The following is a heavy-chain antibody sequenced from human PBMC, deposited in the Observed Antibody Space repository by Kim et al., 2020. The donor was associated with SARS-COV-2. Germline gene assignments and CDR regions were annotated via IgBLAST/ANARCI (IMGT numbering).Heavy chain of an antibody. V-gene: IGHV1-2*06. Sequence: ASVKVSCKASGYTFTGYYMHWVRQAPGQGLEWMGRINPNSGGTNYAQKFQGRVTMTRDTSISTAYMELSRLRSDDTAVYYCASGFEDSSGYYSLYYYYGMDVWGQGATVTVSS. J-gene: IGHJ6*02. CDR1: GYTFTGYY. CDR3: ASGFEDSSGYYSLYYYYGMDV. D-gene: IGHD3-22*01. CDR2: INPNSGGT.